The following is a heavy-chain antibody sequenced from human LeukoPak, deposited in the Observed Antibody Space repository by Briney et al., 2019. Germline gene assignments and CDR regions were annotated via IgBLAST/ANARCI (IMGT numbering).Heavy chain of an antibody. D-gene: IGHD6-19*01. J-gene: IGHJ4*02. CDR3: ARAGEVYNSGSYLEY. CDR1: GYTFTNYG. V-gene: IGHV1-69*13. Sequence: ASVKVSCKASGYTFTNYGISWVRQAPGQGLEWMGGFIPVFGPANYAQKFQGRVTITADESTSTAYMELSSLRSEDTAVYYCARAGEVYNSGSYLEYWGQGTLVTVSS. CDR2: FIPVFGPA.